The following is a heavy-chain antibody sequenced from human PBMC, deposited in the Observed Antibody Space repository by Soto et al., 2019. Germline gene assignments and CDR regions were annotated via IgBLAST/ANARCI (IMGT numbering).Heavy chain of an antibody. J-gene: IGHJ6*04. CDR3: AKEGRPDENPSRGLEA. V-gene: IGHV3-11*01. CDR1: GFRFSDCD. Sequence: VGSRILSCSSSGFRFSDCDISLILQAPGNGLERVSYISNSGNSIYYADSVKGRFTISRDNAKNSLYLQMNSLRAEDTAVYYCAKEGRPDENPSRGLEAWGTGNTVTVSS. CDR2: ISNSGNSI.